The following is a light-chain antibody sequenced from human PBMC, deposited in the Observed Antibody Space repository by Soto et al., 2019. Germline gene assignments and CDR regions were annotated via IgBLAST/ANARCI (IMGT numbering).Light chain of an antibody. Sequence: QSALTQPASVSGSPGQSITISCTGTSSDVGAYNYVSWYQQHPGKVPKLFIYEVSNRPSGVSNRFSGSKSGNTASLTISGLQAEDEADYYCSSYASSSTVLFGGGTQLTVL. V-gene: IGLV2-14*01. CDR2: EVS. CDR3: SSYASSSTVL. CDR1: SSDVGAYNY. J-gene: IGLJ2*01.